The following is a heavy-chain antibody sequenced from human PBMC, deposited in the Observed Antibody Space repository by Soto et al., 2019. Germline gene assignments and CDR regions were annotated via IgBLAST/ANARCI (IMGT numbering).Heavy chain of an antibody. Sequence: GGSLRLSCAASGFTFSSYAMSWVRQAPGKGLEWVANIRQDGGEQNSVDSVKGRFTVSRDNAKNSVYLQMNGLRAEDTAVYYCASEFGDYLKFFDYWGQGTLVTVSS. CDR2: IRQDGGEQ. D-gene: IGHD4-17*01. CDR1: GFTFSSYA. J-gene: IGHJ4*02. CDR3: ASEFGDYLKFFDY. V-gene: IGHV3-7*01.